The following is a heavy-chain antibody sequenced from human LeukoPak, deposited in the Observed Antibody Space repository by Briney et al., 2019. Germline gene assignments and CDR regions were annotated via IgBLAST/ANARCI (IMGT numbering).Heavy chain of an antibody. J-gene: IGHJ6*02. CDR2: INPSGGST. CDR3: ARDSVAYYDFWSGYPYYGMDV. V-gene: IGHV1-46*01. CDR1: GGTFSSYA. D-gene: IGHD3-3*01. Sequence: ASVKVSCKASGGTFSSYAISWVRQAPGQGLEWMGIINPSGGSTSYAQKFQGRVTMTRDTSTSTVYMELSSLRSEDTAVYYCARDSVAYYDFWSGYPYYGMDVWGQGTTVTVSS.